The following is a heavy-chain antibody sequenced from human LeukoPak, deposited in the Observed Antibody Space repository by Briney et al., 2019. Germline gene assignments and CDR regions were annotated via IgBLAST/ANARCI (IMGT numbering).Heavy chain of an antibody. CDR3: ARDLDSSGRGAFDI. V-gene: IGHV3-30*04. CDR1: GCTFSSYA. Sequence: GGSLRLSCAASGCTFSSYAMHWVRQAPGKGLEWVAVISYDGSNKYYADSVKGRFTISRDNSKNTLYLQMNSLRAEDTAVYYCARDLDSSGRGAFDIWGQGTMVTVSS. J-gene: IGHJ3*02. CDR2: ISYDGSNK. D-gene: IGHD6-19*01.